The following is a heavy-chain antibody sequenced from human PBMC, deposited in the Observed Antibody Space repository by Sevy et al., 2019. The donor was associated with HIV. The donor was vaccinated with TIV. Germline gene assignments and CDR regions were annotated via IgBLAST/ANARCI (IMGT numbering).Heavy chain of an antibody. CDR1: GFTFSSYG. CDR3: ANQNYDSSGYCDY. J-gene: IGHJ4*02. Sequence: LTCAASGFTFSSYGMHWVRQAPGKGLEWVAVISYDGSNKYYADSVKGRFTISRDNSKNTLYLQMNSLRAEDTAVYYCANQNYDSSGYCDYWGQGTLVTVSS. V-gene: IGHV3-30*18. D-gene: IGHD3-22*01. CDR2: ISYDGSNK.